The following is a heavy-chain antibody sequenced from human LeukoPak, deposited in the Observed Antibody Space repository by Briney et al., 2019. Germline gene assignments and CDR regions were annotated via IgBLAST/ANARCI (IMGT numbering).Heavy chain of an antibody. D-gene: IGHD5-12*01. CDR2: IYHSGST. V-gene: IGHV4-30-2*01. CDR1: GVSISSGGYS. J-gene: IGHJ4*02. CDR3: ARGVATKSTSFDY. Sequence: SETLSLTCAVSGVSISSGGYSWSWIRQPPGKGLEWIGYIYHSGSTYYNPSLKSRVTISVDRSKNQFSLKLSSVTAADTAVYYCARGVATKSTSFDYWGQGTLVTVSS.